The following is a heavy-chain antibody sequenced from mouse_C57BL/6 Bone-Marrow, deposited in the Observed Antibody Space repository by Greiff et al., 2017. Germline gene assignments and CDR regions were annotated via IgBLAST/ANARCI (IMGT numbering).Heavy chain of an antibody. CDR2: IHPNSGST. V-gene: IGHV1-64*01. CDR1: GFNIKNTY. D-gene: IGHD2-4*01. CDR3: GREYDYGRS. Sequence: VKLVESVAELVRPGASVKLSCTASGFNIKNTYMHWVKQRPGQGLEWIGMIHPNSGSTNYNEKFKSKATLTVDKSSSTAYMQLSSLTSEDSAVYYCGREYDYGRSWGQGTLVTVSA. J-gene: IGHJ3*01.